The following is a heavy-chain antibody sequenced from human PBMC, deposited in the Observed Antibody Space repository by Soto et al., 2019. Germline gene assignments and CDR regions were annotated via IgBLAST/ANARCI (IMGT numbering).Heavy chain of an antibody. Sequence: EVQLVQSGAEVKKPGESLKISCKGSGYSFTSYWIGWVRQMPGKGLEWMGIIYPGDSDTRYSPAFQGQVTISADKSISTAYLQWSSLKASDTSMYYCARPHYYDSSGDHDALAIWGQGTMVTVSS. CDR1: GYSFTSYW. V-gene: IGHV5-51*01. J-gene: IGHJ3*02. D-gene: IGHD3-22*01. CDR2: IYPGDSDT. CDR3: ARPHYYDSSGDHDALAI.